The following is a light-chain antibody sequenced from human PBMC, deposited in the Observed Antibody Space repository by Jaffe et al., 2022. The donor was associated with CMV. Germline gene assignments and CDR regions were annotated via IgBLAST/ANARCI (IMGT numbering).Light chain of an antibody. CDR2: ENN. CDR3: AAWDSSLTAGV. J-gene: IGLJ3*02. CDR1: TANIGYNF. Sequence: QSVLTQPPSVSAAPGQKVTISCSGSTANIGYNFVSWYQHLPGTAPKLLIHENNKRPSGIPDRFSGSKSGTSATLGITGLQTGDEADYYCAAWDSSLTAGVFGGGTRLTVL. V-gene: IGLV1-51*01.